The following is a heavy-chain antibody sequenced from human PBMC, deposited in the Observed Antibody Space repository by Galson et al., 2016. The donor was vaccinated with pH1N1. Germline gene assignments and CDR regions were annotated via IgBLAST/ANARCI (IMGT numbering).Heavy chain of an antibody. CDR3: ARDYGRFLESFFDY. CDR1: GFTFSSYG. J-gene: IGHJ4*02. V-gene: IGHV3-33*01. CDR2: IWYDGTNK. Sequence: SLRLSCAASGFTFSSYGMHWVRQAPGKGLEWVAVIWYDGTNKYYADSVKGRFTISRDNSKNTLSLQMNSLRAEDTAVYYCARDYGRFLESFFDYWGQGTLVTVSS. D-gene: IGHD3-3*01.